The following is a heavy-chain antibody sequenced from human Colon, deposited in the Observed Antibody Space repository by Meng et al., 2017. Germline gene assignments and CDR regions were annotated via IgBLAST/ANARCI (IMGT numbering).Heavy chain of an antibody. V-gene: IGHV6-1*01. J-gene: IGHJ4*02. CDR1: GDSVSSNTAA. CDR2: TYYRSKWYN. CDR3: ARDHGYSYGLPLDY. D-gene: IGHD5-18*01. Sequence: QVQLQQSVPGLVKHSQTLSLTCVISGDSVSSNTAAWNWIRQSPLGGLEWLGRTYYRSKWYNEYAVSVKSRMTFNADTSKNQVSLQVNSVTPEDTAVYYCARDHGYSYGLPLDYWGQGILVTVSS.